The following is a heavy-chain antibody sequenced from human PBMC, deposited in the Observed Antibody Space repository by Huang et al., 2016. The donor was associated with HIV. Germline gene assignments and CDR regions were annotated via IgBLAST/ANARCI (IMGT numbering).Heavy chain of an antibody. J-gene: IGHJ3*02. CDR3: ARAKDTWGAYDI. Sequence: QVQLVESGGGVVQPGRSLRLSCAASGFPFNNHAMHWVRQAPGKGLDWVAVISNDGSNNYYADSVKGRFTISRDSSKSTLFLHMTSLRTEDTAVYYCARAKDTWGAYDIWGQGTMVIVSS. V-gene: IGHV3-30-3*01. CDR1: GFPFNNHA. D-gene: IGHD5-18*01. CDR2: ISNDGSNN.